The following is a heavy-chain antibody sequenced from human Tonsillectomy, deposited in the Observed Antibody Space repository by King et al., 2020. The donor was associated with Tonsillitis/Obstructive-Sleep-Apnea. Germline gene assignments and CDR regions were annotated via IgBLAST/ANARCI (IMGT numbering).Heavy chain of an antibody. CDR3: AKDRAPQWLLSGGDYYYYMDV. D-gene: IGHD3-22*01. Sequence: VQLVESGGGVVQPGRSLRLSCAASGFTFSSYGMHWVRQAPGKGLEWVAVISYDGSNKYYADSVKGRFTISRDNSKNTLYLQMNSLRAEDTAVYYCAKDRAPQWLLSGGDYYYYMDVWGKGTTVTVSS. V-gene: IGHV3-30*18. CDR2: ISYDGSNK. J-gene: IGHJ6*03. CDR1: GFTFSSYG.